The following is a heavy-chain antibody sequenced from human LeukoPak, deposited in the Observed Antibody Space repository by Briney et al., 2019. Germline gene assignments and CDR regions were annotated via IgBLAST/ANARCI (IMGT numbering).Heavy chain of an antibody. Sequence: SDTLSLTCTVCGGSISGHYWTWIRQPPGQGLEWIAYILRNGYTNYNPSVRSRVTITVDPSKNKFSLTVPPVTAADTAIYYCAQRQGPMSGTYDYFDPWGQGALVTVSS. CDR3: AQRQGPMSGTYDYFDP. V-gene: IGHV4-4*09. D-gene: IGHD1-26*01. CDR1: GGSISGHY. J-gene: IGHJ5*02. CDR2: ILRNGYT.